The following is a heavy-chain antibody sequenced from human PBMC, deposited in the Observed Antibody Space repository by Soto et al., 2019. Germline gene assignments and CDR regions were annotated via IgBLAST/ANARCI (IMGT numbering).Heavy chain of an antibody. CDR1: GGSFSGYQ. J-gene: IGHJ6*03. V-gene: IGHV4-34*01. D-gene: IGHD3-10*01. CDR3: ARGLILWFGELSRRGGYYYYMDV. CDR2: INDSGNI. Sequence: QVQLQQWGAGLLKPSETLSLTCAVYGGSFSGYQWTWIRQTPGKGLEWIGEINDSGNINYNPSLKGRVTMLVDTAQQQISLKLSSVTAADTAVYYCARGLILWFGELSRRGGYYYYMDVWGKGTAGTVSS.